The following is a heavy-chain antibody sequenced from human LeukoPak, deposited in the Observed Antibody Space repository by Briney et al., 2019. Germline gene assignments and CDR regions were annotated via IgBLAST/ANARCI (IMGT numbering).Heavy chain of an antibody. V-gene: IGHV4-39*01. Sequence: SETLSLTCTVSGGSISRSSYYWGWIRQPPGKGLEWIGSIYYSGNTNYNPSLKSRVTISVDTSKNEFSLKLSSVTAPDTAVYYCARLHPRRDDFSTEAWIFDYWGQGTLVTVSS. CDR3: ARLHPRRDDFSTEAWIFDY. CDR2: IYYSGNT. D-gene: IGHD5-24*01. J-gene: IGHJ4*02. CDR1: GGSISRSSYY.